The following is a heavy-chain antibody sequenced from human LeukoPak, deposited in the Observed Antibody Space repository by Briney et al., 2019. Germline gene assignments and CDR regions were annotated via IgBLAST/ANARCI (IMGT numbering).Heavy chain of an antibody. CDR2: IYYSGST. D-gene: IGHD6-13*01. CDR1: GGSISSSSYY. J-gene: IGHJ4*02. V-gene: IGHV4-39*01. Sequence: SETLSLTCTVSGGSISSSSYYWGWIRQPPGKGLEWIGSIYYSGSTYYNPSLKSRVTISADTSKNQFSLKLSSVTAADTAVYYCATYGGYSSSWSTFDYWGQGSLVTVSS. CDR3: ATYGGYSSSWSTFDY.